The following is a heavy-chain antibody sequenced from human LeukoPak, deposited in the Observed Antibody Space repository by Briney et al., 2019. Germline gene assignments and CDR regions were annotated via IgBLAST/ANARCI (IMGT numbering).Heavy chain of an antibody. D-gene: IGHD1-26*01. V-gene: IGHV4-4*09. CDR3: AKRQGPNSGSYDYFDP. CDR2: IHSSGYT. CDR1: GVTISSFY. J-gene: IGHJ5*02. Sequence: PSETLSLTCTVSGVTISSFYWTWIRQPPGQGLEWIAYIHSSGYTNYNPSLKSRVTISVDTSKNQFSLKVTSVTAADTAVYYCAKRQGPNSGSYDYFDPWGQGTLVTVSS.